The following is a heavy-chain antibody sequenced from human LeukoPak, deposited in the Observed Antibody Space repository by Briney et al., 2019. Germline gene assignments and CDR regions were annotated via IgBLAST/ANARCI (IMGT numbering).Heavy chain of an antibody. V-gene: IGHV3-21*01. J-gene: IGHJ4*01. CDR1: GFTLTSLA. CDR3: VGGDRRED. CDR2: IGSSSRDK. Sequence: GGSLRLSCAASGFTLTSLAMHWVRQAPGKGLEWLSSIGSSSRDKYYADSVKGRFTISRDNANYSLYLQMNSLRAEDTAVYYCVGGDRREDWGHGTLVTVSS.